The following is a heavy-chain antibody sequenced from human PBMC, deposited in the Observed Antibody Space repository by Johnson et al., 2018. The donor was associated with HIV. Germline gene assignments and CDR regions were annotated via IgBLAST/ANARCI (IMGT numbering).Heavy chain of an antibody. Sequence: QVQLVESGGGLVKPAWSPRLSCAASGFTFSSYAMHWVRQAPGKGLEWVAIISYDGINKYYADSVNGRFTISRDNSKNTLYLQMNSLRIEDTAVYYCASVDTAMVDTFDIWGQGTMVTVSS. V-gene: IGHV3-30-3*01. J-gene: IGHJ3*02. D-gene: IGHD5-18*01. CDR1: GFTFSSYA. CDR3: ASVDTAMVDTFDI. CDR2: ISYDGINK.